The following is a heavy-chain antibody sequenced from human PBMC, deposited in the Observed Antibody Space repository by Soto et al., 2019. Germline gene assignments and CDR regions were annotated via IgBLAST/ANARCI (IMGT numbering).Heavy chain of an antibody. Sequence: SETLSLTCTVSGGSISSSSYYWGWIRQPPGKGLEWIGSIYYSGSTYYNPSLKSRVTISVDTSKNQFSLKLSSVTAADTAVYYCARHVLRWRIDYWGQGTLVTVSS. CDR1: GGSISSSSYY. J-gene: IGHJ4*02. D-gene: IGHD2-8*02. CDR3: ARHVLRWRIDY. CDR2: IYYSGST. V-gene: IGHV4-39*01.